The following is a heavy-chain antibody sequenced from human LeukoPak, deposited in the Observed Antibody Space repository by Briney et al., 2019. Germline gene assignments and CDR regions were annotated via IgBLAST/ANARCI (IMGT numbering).Heavy chain of an antibody. D-gene: IGHD3-22*01. J-gene: IGHJ4*02. Sequence: SSETLSLTCAVYGGSFSGYYWSWIRQPPGKGLEWIGEINHSGSTNCNPSLKSRVTISVDTSKNQFSLKLSSVTAADTAVYYCASSAYYYDSSGYDRSPFDYWGQGTLVTVSS. CDR3: ASSAYYYDSSGYDRSPFDY. CDR2: INHSGST. V-gene: IGHV4-34*01. CDR1: GGSFSGYY.